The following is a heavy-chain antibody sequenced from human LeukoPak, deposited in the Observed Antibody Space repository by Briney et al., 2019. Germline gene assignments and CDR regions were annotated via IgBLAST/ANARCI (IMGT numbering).Heavy chain of an antibody. CDR1: GFTFSDYY. Sequence: PGGSLRLSCAASGFTFSDYYMSWIRQAPGKGLEWVSYISSSGSTIYYADSVKGRFTISRDNAKNSLYLQMNSLRAEDTAMYYCARDAPDRQQWLVSPTPYWGQGTLVTVSS. J-gene: IGHJ4*02. V-gene: IGHV3-11*04. CDR2: ISSSGSTI. D-gene: IGHD6-19*01. CDR3: ARDAPDRQQWLVSPTPY.